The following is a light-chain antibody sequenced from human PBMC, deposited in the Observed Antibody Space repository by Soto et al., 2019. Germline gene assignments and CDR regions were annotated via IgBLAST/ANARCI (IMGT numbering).Light chain of an antibody. J-gene: IGKJ1*01. CDR1: QTVRSNY. CDR2: GAS. Sequence: EIVLQESPGATPSSSGEGANPSYSASQTVRSNYLAWYQQKPGQAPRLLIFGASSRATGIPDRFSGSGSGTDFTLTITRLSREDFAVYYCQQYGNSPKTFGQGTKVDIK. V-gene: IGKV3-20*01. CDR3: QQYGNSPKT.